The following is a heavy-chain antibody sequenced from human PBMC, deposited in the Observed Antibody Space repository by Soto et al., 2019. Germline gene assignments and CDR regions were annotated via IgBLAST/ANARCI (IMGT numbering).Heavy chain of an antibody. CDR2: IYRGEST. V-gene: IGHV3-53*01. Sequence: GGSLRLSCAASGFTVSSNFMSWVRRGPGKGLEWVSTIYRGESTYYTDSVKGRFTISRDNSKNTLYLQMNSLRAEDTAVYYCARYVDYSGGTPGGMDGWGKGTTVTVAS. CDR3: ARYVDYSGGTPGGMDG. D-gene: IGHD5-12*01. CDR1: GFTVSSNF. J-gene: IGHJ6*04.